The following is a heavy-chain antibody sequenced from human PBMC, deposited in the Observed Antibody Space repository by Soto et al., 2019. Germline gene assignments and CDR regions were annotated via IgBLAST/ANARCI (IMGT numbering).Heavy chain of an antibody. CDR2: IYYSGST. CDR3: ARSVAQLSWFDP. CDR1: GGSISSGDYY. V-gene: IGHV4-30-4*01. J-gene: IGHJ5*02. Sequence: SETLSLTCTVSGGSISSGDYYWSWIRQPPGKGLEWIGYIYYSGSTYYNPSLKSRVTISVDTSKNQFSLKLSSVTAADTAVYYCARSVAQLSWFDPGGKGTWVTV. D-gene: IGHD6-19*01.